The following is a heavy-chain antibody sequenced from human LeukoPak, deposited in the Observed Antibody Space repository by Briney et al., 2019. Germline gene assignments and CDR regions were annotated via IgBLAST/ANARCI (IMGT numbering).Heavy chain of an antibody. Sequence: SETLSLTCTVSGGSISTFYWSWIRQHPGKGLGWIGYIYNSGSTNYTSSLKSRVTISVDTSKNQFSLRLSSETAADTAVYYCARENSNSWYLDYWGQGTLVTVSS. CDR3: ARENSNSWYLDY. V-gene: IGHV4-59*01. D-gene: IGHD6-13*01. J-gene: IGHJ4*02. CDR1: GGSISTFY. CDR2: IYNSGST.